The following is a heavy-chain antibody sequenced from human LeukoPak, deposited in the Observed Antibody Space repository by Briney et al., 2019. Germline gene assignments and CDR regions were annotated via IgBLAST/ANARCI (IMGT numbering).Heavy chain of an antibody. CDR3: AGALPDYYDSSGYDNWFDP. V-gene: IGHV4-4*07. J-gene: IGHJ5*02. CDR1: GGSISSYY. D-gene: IGHD3-22*01. Sequence: SETLSLTCTVSGGSISSYYWSWIRQPAGKGLEWIGRIYTSGSTNYNPSLKSRVTMPVDTSKNQFSLKLSSVTAADTAVYYCAGALPDYYDSSGYDNWFDPWGQGTLVTVSS. CDR2: IYTSGST.